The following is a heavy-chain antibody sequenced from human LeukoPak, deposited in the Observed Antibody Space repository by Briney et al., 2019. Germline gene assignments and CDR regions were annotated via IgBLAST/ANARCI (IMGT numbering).Heavy chain of an antibody. J-gene: IGHJ4*02. CDR3: ASWGKKVDY. D-gene: IGHD3-16*01. CDR1: GFTFSSYS. CDR2: ISSTSSYI. V-gene: IGHV3-21*01. Sequence: GGSLRLSCAASGFTFSSYSMNWLRQAPGKGLEWVSSISSTSSYIYYADSVKGRFTISRDNAKNSLSLQMNSLRAEDTAVYYCASWGKKVDYWGQGTLVTVSS.